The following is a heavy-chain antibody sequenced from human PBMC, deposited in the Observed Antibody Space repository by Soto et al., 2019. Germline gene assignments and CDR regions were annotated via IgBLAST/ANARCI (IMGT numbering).Heavy chain of an antibody. V-gene: IGHV4-30-2*01. J-gene: IGHJ4*02. D-gene: IGHD3-3*01. Sequence: PSETLSLNCAVSGGSIIIGGYSWSWIRQPPGKGLEWIGYIYHSGSTYYNPSLKSRVTISVDRSKNQFSLKLSSVTAADTAVYYCARGTGVVPFDYWGQGTLVTVSS. CDR3: ARGTGVVPFDY. CDR1: GGSIIIGGYS. CDR2: IYHSGST.